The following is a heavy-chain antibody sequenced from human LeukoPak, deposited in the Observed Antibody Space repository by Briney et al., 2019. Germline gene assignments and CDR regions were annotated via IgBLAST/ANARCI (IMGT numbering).Heavy chain of an antibody. Sequence: GGSLRLSCAASGFTFSDYTMNWVRQAPGKGLEWVSSISSSSTYIYYADSVKGRFTISRDNSKNTLFLQMNSLRAEDTAVYYCAKDRPTWPIDYWGQGTLVTVSS. CDR2: ISSSSTYI. V-gene: IGHV3-21*04. CDR3: AKDRPTWPIDY. J-gene: IGHJ4*02. CDR1: GFTFSDYT. D-gene: IGHD5-12*01.